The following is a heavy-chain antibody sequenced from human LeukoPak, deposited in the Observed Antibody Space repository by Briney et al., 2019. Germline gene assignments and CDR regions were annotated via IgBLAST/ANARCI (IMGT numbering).Heavy chain of an antibody. CDR2: ISYDGSNK. CDR3: AKAHGEYYFDY. Sequence: GGSLRLSRAASGFTFSSYGMHWVRQAPGKGLEWVAVISYDGSNKYYADSVKGRFTISRDNSKNTLYLQMNSLRAEDTAVYYCAKAHGEYYFDYWGQGTLVTVSS. J-gene: IGHJ4*02. CDR1: GFTFSSYG. V-gene: IGHV3-30*18.